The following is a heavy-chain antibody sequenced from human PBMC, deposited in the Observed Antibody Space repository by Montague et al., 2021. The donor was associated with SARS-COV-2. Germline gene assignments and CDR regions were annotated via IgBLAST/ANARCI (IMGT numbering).Heavy chain of an antibody. V-gene: IGHV3-23*01. CDR2: IRGSGGST. J-gene: IGHJ4*02. D-gene: IGHD3-9*01. Sequence: SLRLSCAASGFSFSFYAMSWVRQAPGKGLEWVPGIRGSGGSTYYADYVKGRFTISRDNSKNTLYLQMNSLRAGDTAVYYCARMDILTAYPDDYWGQGTLVTVSS. CDR1: GFSFSFYA. CDR3: ARMDILTAYPDDY.